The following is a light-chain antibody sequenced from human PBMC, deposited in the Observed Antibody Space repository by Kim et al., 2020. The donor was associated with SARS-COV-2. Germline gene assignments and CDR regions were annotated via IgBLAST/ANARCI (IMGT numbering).Light chain of an antibody. CDR2: GAS. Sequence: VSPGERATRSCTATQSVFNAYFACYHQKPGQAPSLLIYGASKRATDIPDKFSGGGSGTDFSLTISRLEPEDFAGYYCRQYGSSQAFGQGTRLEIK. V-gene: IGKV3-20*01. CDR1: QSVFNAY. CDR3: RQYGSSQA. J-gene: IGKJ5*01.